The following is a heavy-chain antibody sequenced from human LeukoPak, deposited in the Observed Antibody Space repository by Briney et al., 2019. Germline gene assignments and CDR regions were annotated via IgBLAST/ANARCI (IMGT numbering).Heavy chain of an antibody. D-gene: IGHD2-2*01. J-gene: IGHJ1*01. V-gene: IGHV1-2*02. CDR3: ARVRGDCSSTSCYVSPVDFQH. CDR1: GYTFTGYY. CDR2: INPNNGAT. Sequence: GASVKVSCKASGYTFTGYYIHWVRQAPGQGLEWMGWINPNNGATKYAQKFQGRVTMTRDTSINTAYMELSRLRSDDTAVYYCARVRGDCSSTSCYVSPVDFQHWGQGTLVTVSS.